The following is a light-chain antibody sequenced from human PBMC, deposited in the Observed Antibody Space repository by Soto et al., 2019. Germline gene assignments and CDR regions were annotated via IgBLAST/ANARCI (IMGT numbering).Light chain of an antibody. Sequence: QSALTQPAFVSGSPGQSITISCTGTYSDVGSYNYVSWFQQHPGKAPQLIIYEVSNRPLGISNRFSASKSGNTASLTISGLQAKDEADYYCGSYTDSDSPWVFGGGTKLTVL. CDR3: GSYTDSDSPWV. V-gene: IGLV2-14*01. J-gene: IGLJ3*02. CDR2: EVS. CDR1: YSDVGSYNY.